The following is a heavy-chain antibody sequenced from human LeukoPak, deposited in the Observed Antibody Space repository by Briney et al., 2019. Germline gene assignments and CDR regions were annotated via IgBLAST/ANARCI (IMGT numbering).Heavy chain of an antibody. V-gene: IGHV3-7*01. CDR2: IKEDGSET. J-gene: IGHJ4*02. CDR1: GFIFSDFW. CDR3: ATSRFYLES. Sequence: PGGSLRLSCAASGFIFSDFWMTWVRQIPGKGLEWVANIKEDGSETYHVDSVKGRFTISRDNTKNSLYLQMNSLRAEDTAVYYCATSRFYLESWGQGTLVTVSS.